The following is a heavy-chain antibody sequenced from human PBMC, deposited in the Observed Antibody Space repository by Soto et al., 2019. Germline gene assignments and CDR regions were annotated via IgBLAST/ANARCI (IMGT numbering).Heavy chain of an antibody. V-gene: IGHV4-31*03. Sequence: QVQLQESGPGLVKPSQTLSLTCTVSGGSISSGGYYWSWIRQHPGKGLEWIGYIYYSGSTYYNPSLKSRVTISVDRSKTQFSLKLSSVTAADTAVYYCTRGGAVLWFGELLYNWFDPWGQGTLVTVSS. CDR2: IYYSGST. CDR1: GGSISSGGYY. J-gene: IGHJ5*02. D-gene: IGHD3-10*01. CDR3: TRGGAVLWFGELLYNWFDP.